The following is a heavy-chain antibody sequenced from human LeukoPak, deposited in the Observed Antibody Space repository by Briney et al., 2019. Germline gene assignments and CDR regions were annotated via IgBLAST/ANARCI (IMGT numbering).Heavy chain of an antibody. CDR2: IYHSGST. CDR1: GYSISSGYY. Sequence: SETLSLTCTVSGYSISSGYYWGWIRQPPGKGLEWIVSIYHSGSTYYNPSLKSRVTISVDPSKNQFSLKLSSVTAADTAVYYCARRVFYYDGSGYLRSNYFDYWGQGTLVTVSS. CDR3: ARRVFYYDGSGYLRSNYFDY. V-gene: IGHV4-38-2*02. D-gene: IGHD3-22*01. J-gene: IGHJ4*02.